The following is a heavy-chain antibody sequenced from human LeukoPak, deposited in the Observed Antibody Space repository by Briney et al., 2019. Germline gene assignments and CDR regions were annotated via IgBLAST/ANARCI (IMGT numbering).Heavy chain of an antibody. CDR2: INPNSGGT. V-gene: IGHV1-2*02. D-gene: IGHD1-7*01. CDR1: GYTFTGYY. Sequence: ASVKVSCKASGYTFTGYYMHWVRQASGQGLEWMGWINPNSGGTNYAQKFQGRVTMTRDTSISTAYMELSRLRSDDTAVYYCARVRITGTQFSTSYFDYWGQGTLVTVSS. J-gene: IGHJ4*02. CDR3: ARVRITGTQFSTSYFDY.